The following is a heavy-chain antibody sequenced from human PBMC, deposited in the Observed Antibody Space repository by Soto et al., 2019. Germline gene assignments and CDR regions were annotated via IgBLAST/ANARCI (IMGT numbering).Heavy chain of an antibody. V-gene: IGHV1-69*02. CDR2: IIPILGIA. Sequence: QVQLVQSGAEVKKPGSSVKVSCKASGGTFSSYTISWVRQAPGQGLEWMGRIIPILGIANYAQKFQGRVTITADKTTSTAYMELSSLRSEDTAVYYCAREPGYSSRWDDLGYWGQGTLVTVSS. J-gene: IGHJ4*02. D-gene: IGHD6-19*01. CDR1: GGTFSSYT. CDR3: AREPGYSSRWDDLGY.